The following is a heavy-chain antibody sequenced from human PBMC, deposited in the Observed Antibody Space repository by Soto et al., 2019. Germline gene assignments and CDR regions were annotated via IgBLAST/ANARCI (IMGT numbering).Heavy chain of an antibody. V-gene: IGHV1-46*02. CDR1: GDSYNAYY. J-gene: IGHJ4*02. CDR2: VNPSGGHT. D-gene: IGHD2-21*02. Sequence: QVQLMQSGADVKKPGASVKVSCKASGDSYNAYYIHWVRQAPGQGLVWMGTVNPSGGHTTYAQHFLGRVTRTRDTATSTLYMELTSLTSEDTAVYYCARGGHVVVVTAALDYWGQGTLVTVSS. CDR3: ARGGHVVVVTAALDY.